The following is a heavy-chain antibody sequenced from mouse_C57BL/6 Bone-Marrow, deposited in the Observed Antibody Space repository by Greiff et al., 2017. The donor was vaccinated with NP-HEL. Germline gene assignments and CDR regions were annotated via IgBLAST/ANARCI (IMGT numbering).Heavy chain of an antibody. CDR3: ASGWDKGDYFDY. D-gene: IGHD4-1*01. CDR1: GFTFSSYA. CDR2: ISDGGSYT. V-gene: IGHV5-4*03. J-gene: IGHJ2*01. Sequence: EVNLVESGGGLVKPGGSLKLSCAASGFTFSSYAMSWVRQTPEKRLEWVATISDGGSYTYYPDNVKGRFTISRDNAKNNLYLQMSHLKSEDTAMYYCASGWDKGDYFDYWGQGTTLTVSS.